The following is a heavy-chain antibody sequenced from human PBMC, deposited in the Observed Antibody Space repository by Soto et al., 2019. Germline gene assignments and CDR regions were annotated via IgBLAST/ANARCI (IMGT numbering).Heavy chain of an antibody. Sequence: SETLSLTCTVSGGSISSYYWSWIRQPPGKGLEWIGYIYYSGSTNYNPSLKSRVTISVDTSKNQFSLKLSSVTAADTAVYYCALNSNYAYYYYYMDVWGKGTTVTVSS. CDR2: IYYSGST. CDR1: GGSISSYY. J-gene: IGHJ6*03. CDR3: ALNSNYAYYYYYMDV. V-gene: IGHV4-59*08. D-gene: IGHD4-4*01.